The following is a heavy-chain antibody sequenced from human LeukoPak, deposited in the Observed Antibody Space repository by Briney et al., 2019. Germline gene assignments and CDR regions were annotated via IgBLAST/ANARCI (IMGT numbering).Heavy chain of an antibody. CDR2: ISSSGSTI. J-gene: IGHJ6*03. CDR3: ARDTIVGATYYYYMDV. Sequence: GGSLRLSCAASGFTFSDYYMSWIRQAPGKGLEWVSYISSSGSTIYYADSVKGRFTISRDNAKNSLYLQMNSLRAEDTAVYYCARDTIVGATYYYYMDVWGKGTTVTISS. CDR1: GFTFSDYY. V-gene: IGHV3-11*01. D-gene: IGHD1-26*01.